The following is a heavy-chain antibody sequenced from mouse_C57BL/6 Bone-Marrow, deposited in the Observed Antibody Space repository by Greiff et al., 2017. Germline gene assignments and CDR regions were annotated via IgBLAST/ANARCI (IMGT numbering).Heavy chain of an antibody. V-gene: IGHV6-6*01. CDR3: TRPSTRGAWFAD. CDR1: GFTFSDAW. CDR2: IRNKANNHAT. Sequence: EVMLVESGGGLVQPGGSMKLSCAASGFTFSDAWMDWVRQSPEQGLEWVSEIRNKANNHATYYADSVKGRFTIPRDDSKSSVYLQMNSVRAEDTGIYYCTRPSTRGAWFADWGQGTLVTVSA. J-gene: IGHJ3*01. D-gene: IGHD1-1*01.